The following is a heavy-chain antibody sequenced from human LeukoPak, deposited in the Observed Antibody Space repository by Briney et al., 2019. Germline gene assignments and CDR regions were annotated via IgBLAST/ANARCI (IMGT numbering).Heavy chain of an antibody. V-gene: IGHV6-1*01. CDR1: GDSVSSNSAA. D-gene: IGHD6-19*01. J-gene: IGHJ4*02. CDR2: TYYRSKWSS. Sequence: SQTLSLTCAISGDSVSSNSAAWNWIRQSPSRGLEWLGRTYYRSKWSSDYALSVKGRITINSDTSKNQFSLHLNSVTPEDTALYFCARDRGWPLDYWGLGTLVTVSS. CDR3: ARDRGWPLDY.